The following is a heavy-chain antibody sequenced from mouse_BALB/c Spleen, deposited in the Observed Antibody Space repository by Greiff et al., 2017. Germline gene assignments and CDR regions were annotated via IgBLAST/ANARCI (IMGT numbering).Heavy chain of an antibody. Sequence: VESGGGLVQPGGSRKLSCAASGFTFSSFGMHWVRQAPEKGLEWVAYISSGSSTIYYADTVKGRFTISRDNPKNTLFLQMTSLRSEDTAMYYCARTSLIYYDYDYAMDYWGQGTSVTVSS. CDR2: ISSGSSTI. CDR3: ARTSLIYYDYDYAMDY. V-gene: IGHV5-17*02. J-gene: IGHJ4*01. CDR1: GFTFSSFG. D-gene: IGHD2-4*01.